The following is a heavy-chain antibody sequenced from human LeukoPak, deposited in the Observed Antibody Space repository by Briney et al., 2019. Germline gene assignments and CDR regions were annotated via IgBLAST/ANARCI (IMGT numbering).Heavy chain of an antibody. J-gene: IGHJ4*02. Sequence: GGSLRLSCAASGFTFSSYSMNWVRQAPGKGLEWVSYISSSSSTIYYADSVKGRFTISRDNSKNTLYLQMNSLRAEDTAVYYCAKADSTSCYRNFDYWGQGTLVTVSS. D-gene: IGHD2-2*01. V-gene: IGHV3-48*01. CDR2: ISSSSSTI. CDR1: GFTFSSYS. CDR3: AKADSTSCYRNFDY.